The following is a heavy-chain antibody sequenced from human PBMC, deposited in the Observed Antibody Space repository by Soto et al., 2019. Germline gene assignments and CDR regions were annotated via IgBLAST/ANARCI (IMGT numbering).Heavy chain of an antibody. CDR3: AHLSWAASGTRYYFDY. J-gene: IGHJ4*02. CDR1: GFSFSTSAVG. V-gene: IGHV2-5*02. CDR2: IYWDDDK. Sequence: QITLTESGPPLVKPTQTLTLTCTFSGFSFSTSAVGVGWIRQPPGKALEWLALIYWDDDKRYSPFLKSRLTITKDTSTNQVVLTMTNMDPVATGTYYCAHLSWAASGTRYYFDYWGQGTLVTVSS. D-gene: IGHD6-13*01.